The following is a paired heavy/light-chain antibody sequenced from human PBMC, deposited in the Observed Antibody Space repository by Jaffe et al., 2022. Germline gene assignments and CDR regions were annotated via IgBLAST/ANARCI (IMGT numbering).Heavy chain of an antibody. CDR3: TKDPYRSASGIYDY. CDR1: GFTFSTYA. Sequence: QVQLVQSGGGVVQAGGSLRLSCTASGFTFSTYAMHWVRQAPGKGLEWVAFIRYDGNNEYNEYADSVKGRFTISRDNSKNSLSLQMNCLRTEDTAVYYCTKDPYRSASGIYDYWGQGILVTVSS. CDR2: IRYDGNNE. J-gene: IGHJ4*02. V-gene: IGHV3-30*02. D-gene: IGHD3-16*02.
Light chain of an antibody. V-gene: IGLV1-51*01. J-gene: IGLJ3*02. Sequence: QSVLTQPPSVSAAPGQAVTISCSESSSNIGNNYVSWYQQLPGTAPKLLIYENNKRPSGIPDRFSGSKSDTSATLGITGLQSGDEADYYCGTWDSSLNVGVFGGGTKLTVL. CDR1: SSNIGNNY. CDR2: ENN. CDR3: GTWDSSLNVGV.